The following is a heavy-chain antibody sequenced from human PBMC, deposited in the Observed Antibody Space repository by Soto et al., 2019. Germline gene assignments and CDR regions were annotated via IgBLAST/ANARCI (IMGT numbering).Heavy chain of an antibody. J-gene: IGHJ6*02. CDR2: ISSSSCYI. V-gene: IGHV3-21*01. Sequence: GGSLRLSCAASGFTFSSYTMNWVRQAPGKGLEWVSCISSSSCYIYYADSEKGRFTISRDNAKNSLYLKMNSLRADDAAVYYCGRWASRIAARECMDVWGQGTTVTVSS. CDR3: GRWASRIAARECMDV. D-gene: IGHD6-6*01. CDR1: GFTFSSYT.